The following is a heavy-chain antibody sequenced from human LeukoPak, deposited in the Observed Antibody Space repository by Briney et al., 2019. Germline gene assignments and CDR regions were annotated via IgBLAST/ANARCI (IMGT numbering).Heavy chain of an antibody. Sequence: SQTLSLTCTVSGGSITNLDYYWTRIRQPAGQRLEWIGRIYTSGGTNYNPSLKSRVTMSVDRSKNEISLHLASLTAADTALYYCAGRGSSSGTFDIWGPGTFVTVSS. CDR1: GGSITNLDYY. V-gene: IGHV4-61*02. J-gene: IGHJ3*02. CDR2: IYTSGGT. D-gene: IGHD3-10*01. CDR3: AGRGSSSGTFDI.